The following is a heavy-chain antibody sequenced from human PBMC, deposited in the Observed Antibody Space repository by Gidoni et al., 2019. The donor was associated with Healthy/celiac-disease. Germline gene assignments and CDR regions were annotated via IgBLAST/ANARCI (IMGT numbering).Heavy chain of an antibody. V-gene: IGHV4-34*01. J-gene: IGHJ6*02. CDR3: ARGAVRGVIRYYYYGMDV. CDR2: INHSGST. Sequence: QVQLQQWGAGLLKPSETLSLTCAVYGGSLSGYYWSWIRQPPGKGLEWIGEINHSGSTNYNPSLKSRVTISVDTSKNQFSLKLSSVTAADTAVYYCARGAVRGVIRYYYYGMDVWGQGTTVTVSS. D-gene: IGHD3-10*01. CDR1: GGSLSGYY.